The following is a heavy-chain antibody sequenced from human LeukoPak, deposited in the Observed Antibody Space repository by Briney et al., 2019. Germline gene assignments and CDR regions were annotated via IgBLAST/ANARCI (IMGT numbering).Heavy chain of an antibody. CDR1: GFTFSSYA. Sequence: PGRSLRLSCAASGFTFSSYAMSWVRQAPGKGLEWVSAISGSGGSTYYADSVKGRFTISRDNSKNTLYLQMNSLRAEDTAVYYCAKSIAAAGRQHYFDYWGQGTLVTVSS. D-gene: IGHD6-13*01. CDR2: ISGSGGST. CDR3: AKSIAAAGRQHYFDY. V-gene: IGHV3-23*01. J-gene: IGHJ4*02.